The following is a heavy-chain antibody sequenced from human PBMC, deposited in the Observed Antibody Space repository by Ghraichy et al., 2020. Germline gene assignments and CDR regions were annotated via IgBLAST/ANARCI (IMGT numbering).Heavy chain of an antibody. CDR3: TTDLVVVAATRPGLGFDY. J-gene: IGHJ4*02. CDR2: IKSKTDGGTT. V-gene: IGHV3-15*01. CDR1: GFTFSNAW. D-gene: IGHD2-15*01. Sequence: GGSLRLSCAASGFTFSNAWMSWVRQAPGKGLEWVGRIKSKTDGGTTDYAAPVKGRFTISRDDSKNTLYLQMNSLKTEDTAVYYCTTDLVVVAATRPGLGFDYWGQGTLVTVSS.